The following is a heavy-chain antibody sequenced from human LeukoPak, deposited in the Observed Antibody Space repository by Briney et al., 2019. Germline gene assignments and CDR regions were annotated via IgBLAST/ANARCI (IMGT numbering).Heavy chain of an antibody. V-gene: IGHV4-39*07. Sequence: SETLSLTCTVPGDSISSSDFYWGWIRRPPGKGLEWIALINYSGRTFYNPSLESRVTISVDMSKNQFSLRLNSVTAADTAVYYCAALGYCSSTSCLGVDYWGQGTLVTVSS. CDR1: GDSISSSDFY. CDR3: AALGYCSSTSCLGVDY. D-gene: IGHD2-2*01. J-gene: IGHJ4*02. CDR2: INYSGRT.